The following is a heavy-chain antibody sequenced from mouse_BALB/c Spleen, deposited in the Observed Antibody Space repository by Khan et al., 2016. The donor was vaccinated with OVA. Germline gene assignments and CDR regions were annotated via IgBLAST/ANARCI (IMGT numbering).Heavy chain of an antibody. CDR3: ARDGSRYNYAMDY. V-gene: IGHV3-2*02. D-gene: IGHD2-3*01. Sequence: EVQLVESGPGLVKPSQSLSLTCTVTGYSITSDYAWNWIRQFPGNKLEWMGYISYSGSTNYNPSLKSRISITRDTSKNQFFLQLNSVTTEDTATYYCARDGSRYNYAMDYWGQGTSVTLSS. CDR1: GYSITSDYA. CDR2: ISYSGST. J-gene: IGHJ4*01.